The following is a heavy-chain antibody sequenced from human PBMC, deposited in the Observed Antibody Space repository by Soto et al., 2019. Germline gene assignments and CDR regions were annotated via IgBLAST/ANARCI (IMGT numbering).Heavy chain of an antibody. CDR1: GGSISNFY. CDR2: IYYSGST. Sequence: SETLCLTCTVAGGSISNFYWSWIRKPPGKGLEWIGSIYYSGSTYYNPSLKSRVTISVDTSKNQFSLKLSSVTAADTAVYYCARVPRITIFGVVATNFDYWGQGTLVTVSS. D-gene: IGHD3-3*01. J-gene: IGHJ4*02. CDR3: ARVPRITIFGVVATNFDY. V-gene: IGHV4-59*05.